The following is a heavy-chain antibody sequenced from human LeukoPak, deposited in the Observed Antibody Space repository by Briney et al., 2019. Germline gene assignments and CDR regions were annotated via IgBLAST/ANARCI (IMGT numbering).Heavy chain of an antibody. CDR2: ISYDGSNK. Sequence: TGGSLRPSCAASGFTFSSYAMHWVRQAPGKGLEWVAVISYDGSNKYYADSVKGRFTISRDNSKNTLYLQMNSLRAEDTAVYYCARDAPEVGYYYMDVWGKGTTVTVSS. CDR3: ARDAPEVGYYYMDV. D-gene: IGHD1-26*01. V-gene: IGHV3-30*04. J-gene: IGHJ6*03. CDR1: GFTFSSYA.